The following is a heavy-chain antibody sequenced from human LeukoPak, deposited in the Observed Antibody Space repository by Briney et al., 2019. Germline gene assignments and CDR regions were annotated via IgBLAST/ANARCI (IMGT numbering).Heavy chain of an antibody. Sequence: ASVKASCKASGYTFTSYGITWVRQAPGQGLEWMGWINPNSGGTNYAQNLQGRVTMTTDTSTSTAYMDLRSLRSDDTAVYYCARDTGSSPGDYWGQGTLVTVSS. J-gene: IGHJ4*02. CDR3: ARDTGSSPGDY. CDR2: INPNSGGT. CDR1: GYTFTSYG. V-gene: IGHV1-18*01. D-gene: IGHD1-26*01.